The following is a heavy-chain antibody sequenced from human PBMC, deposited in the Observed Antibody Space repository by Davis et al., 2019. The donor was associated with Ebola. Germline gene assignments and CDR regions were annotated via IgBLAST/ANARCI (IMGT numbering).Heavy chain of an antibody. Sequence: PGGSLRLSCVASGFNFRTYSMHWVRQAPGKGLEWVASISYDGNKEYYADSGRGRFTISRDSSKNTVYLQMERLRIDDTAVYFCVRDGVIILTAFYGDVYWGQGTPVTVSS. CDR1: GFNFRTYS. CDR2: ISYDGNKE. V-gene: IGHV3-30-3*01. CDR3: VRDGVIILTAFYGDVY. J-gene: IGHJ4*02. D-gene: IGHD3-3*01.